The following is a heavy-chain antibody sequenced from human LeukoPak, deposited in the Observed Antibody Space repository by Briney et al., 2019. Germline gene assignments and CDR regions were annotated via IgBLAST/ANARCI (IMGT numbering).Heavy chain of an antibody. J-gene: IGHJ6*03. Sequence: GVSLRLSCAASGFTVSRNYMSWVRQAPGKGLEWVSVIYSGGSTYYADSVKGRFTISRDNSKNTLYLQMNSLRAEDTAVYYCARLYSSSWYGYYYYYMDVWGKGTTVTVSS. V-gene: IGHV3-53*01. CDR2: IYSGGST. CDR3: ARLYSSSWYGYYYYYMDV. CDR1: GFTVSRNY. D-gene: IGHD6-13*01.